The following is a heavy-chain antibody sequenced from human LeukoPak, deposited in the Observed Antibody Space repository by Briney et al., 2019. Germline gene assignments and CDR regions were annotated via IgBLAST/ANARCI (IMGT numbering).Heavy chain of an antibody. V-gene: IGHV1-2*02. CDR1: GYIFTAYY. CDR2: INPNSGGT. J-gene: IGHJ4*02. Sequence: VASVKVSCKASGYIFTAYYMHWVRQAPGQGLEWMGWINPNSGGTNSAQKFQGRVTMTRDTSISTAYMELSRLTSDDTAVYYCARHPYSGSYHFDYWGQGTLVTVSS. CDR3: ARHPYSGSYHFDY. D-gene: IGHD1-26*01.